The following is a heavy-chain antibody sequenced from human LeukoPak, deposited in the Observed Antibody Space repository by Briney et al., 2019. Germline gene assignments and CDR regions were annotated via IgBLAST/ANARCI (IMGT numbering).Heavy chain of an antibody. CDR1: GYTFTSYA. J-gene: IGHJ3*02. CDR2: INTNTGNP. V-gene: IGHV7-4-1*02. D-gene: IGHD6-19*01. CDR3: ARDPVEQWLADQGAPGDAFDI. Sequence: ASVKVSCKASGYTFTSYAMNWVRQAPGQGLEWMGWINTNTGNPTYAQGFTGRFVFSLDTSVSTAYLQISSLKAEDTAVYYCARDPVEQWLADQGAPGDAFDIWGQGTMVTVS.